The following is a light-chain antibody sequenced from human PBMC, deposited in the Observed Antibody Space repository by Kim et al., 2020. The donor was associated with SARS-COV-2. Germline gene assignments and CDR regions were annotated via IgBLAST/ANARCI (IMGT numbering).Light chain of an antibody. CDR3: LLAYGGARV. CDR1: TGAVTSGHY. Sequence: QAVVTQEPSLTVSPGGTVTLTCGSSTGAVTSGHYPYWFQHKPGQAPRTLIYDTSNKHSWTPARFSGSILGGKVALTLSGAQPEDEAEYYCLLAYGGARVFGGGTQLTVL. J-gene: IGLJ3*02. CDR2: DTS. V-gene: IGLV7-46*01.